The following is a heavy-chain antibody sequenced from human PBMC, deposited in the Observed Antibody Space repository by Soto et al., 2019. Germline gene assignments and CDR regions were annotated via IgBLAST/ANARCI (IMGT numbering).Heavy chain of an antibody. V-gene: IGHV1-24*01. D-gene: IGHD2-2*01. CDR2: FDPGDGET. J-gene: IGHJ5*02. CDR3: ATVRYCSSTSCYVNWFDP. CDR1: GYTLTELS. Sequence: ASVEVSCKVSGYTLTELSMHWVLQAPGKGLEWMGGFDPGDGETIYAQKFQGRVTMTEDTSTDTAYMELSSLRSEDTAVYYCATVRYCSSTSCYVNWFDPWGQGTLVTVSS.